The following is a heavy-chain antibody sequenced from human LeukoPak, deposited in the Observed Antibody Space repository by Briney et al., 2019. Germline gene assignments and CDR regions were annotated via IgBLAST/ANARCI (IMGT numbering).Heavy chain of an antibody. CDR1: GGSISSGGYY. J-gene: IGHJ3*02. V-gene: IGHV4-31*03. CDR3: ARDLDYGDYVRAFDI. CDR2: IYYSGST. Sequence: SETLSLTCTVSGGSISSGGYYWSWIRQHPGKGLEWIGYIYYSGSTYYNPSLKSRVTISVDTSKNQFSLKLSSVTAADTAVYYCARDLDYGDYVRAFDIWGQGTVVTVSS. D-gene: IGHD4-17*01.